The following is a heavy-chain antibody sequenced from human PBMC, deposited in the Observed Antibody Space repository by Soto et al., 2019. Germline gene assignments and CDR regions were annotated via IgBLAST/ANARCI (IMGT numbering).Heavy chain of an antibody. CDR1: GGSINSYY. Sequence: QVQLQESGPGLVKSSETLSLTCAASGGSINSYYWSWVRQPAGKGLEWIGHISATGNIKYNPSLKSRVTMSIYSSKTQFSLRLTSLTAADTALYYCARSSVVGPEYLQYWGQGTLVTVSS. CDR2: ISATGNI. D-gene: IGHD3-22*01. J-gene: IGHJ1*01. CDR3: ARSSVVGPEYLQY. V-gene: IGHV4-4*07.